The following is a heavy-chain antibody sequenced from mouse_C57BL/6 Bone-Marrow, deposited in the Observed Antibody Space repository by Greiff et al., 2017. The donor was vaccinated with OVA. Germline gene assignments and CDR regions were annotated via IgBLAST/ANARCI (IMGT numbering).Heavy chain of an antibody. J-gene: IGHJ3*01. CDR3: ARGGTSPFAY. CDR2: INPSTGGT. D-gene: IGHD4-1*01. Sequence: VQLKQSGPELVKPGASVKISCKASGYSFTGYYMNWVKQSPETSLEWIGEINPSTGGTPSIQKFKAKATLTVDKSSSTAYMQLKSLTSEDSAVYYCARGGTSPFAYWGQGTLVTVSA. V-gene: IGHV1-42*01. CDR1: GYSFTGYY.